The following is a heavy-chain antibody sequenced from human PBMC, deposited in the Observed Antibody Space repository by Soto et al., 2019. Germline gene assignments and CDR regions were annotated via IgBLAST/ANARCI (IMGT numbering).Heavy chain of an antibody. V-gene: IGHV3-23*01. CDR1: GFTLSNYA. D-gene: IGHD2-2*01. CDR2: ISNTAGSA. CDR3: AKDHFGRPHART. Sequence: EVYLLESGGGLVQPGGSLRLSCVASGFTLSNYAMSWVRQAPGKGLEWVSAISNTAGSASYADSVKGRFTISRDNSKNTVYLQMNSLRAEDTAIYYCAKDHFGRPHARTWGQGTLVTVSS. J-gene: IGHJ5*02.